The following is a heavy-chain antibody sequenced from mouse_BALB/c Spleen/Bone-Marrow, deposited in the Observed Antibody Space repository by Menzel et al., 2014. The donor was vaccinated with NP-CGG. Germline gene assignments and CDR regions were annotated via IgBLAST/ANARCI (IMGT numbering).Heavy chain of an antibody. CDR3: ARRGYDNSYWYFGV. V-gene: IGHV5-6*02. CDR1: GFTFSSYG. D-gene: IGHD2-10*02. J-gene: IGHJ1*01. CDR2: ISTGGSQT. Sequence: EVMLVESGGDLVKPGGSLKLSCAASGFTFSSYGMSWVRQTPDKRLEWVATISTGGSQTYYTDSVKGRYTISRDNAKNTLYLQMSSLKSEDSATYYCARRGYDNSYWYFGVWGAGTTVTVSS.